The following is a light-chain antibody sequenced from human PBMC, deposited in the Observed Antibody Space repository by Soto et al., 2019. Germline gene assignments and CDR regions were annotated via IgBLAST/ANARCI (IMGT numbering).Light chain of an antibody. V-gene: IGLV2-14*01. Sequence: QSALTQPASVSGSPGQSITISCTGTSSDIAPYKYVSWFQHHPGKAPKLIIFEVSNRPSGISDRFSGFKSANTAYLTISGVQPEDEADYHCSSSTTIKTVVFGGGTKLTVL. CDR3: SSSTTIKTVV. J-gene: IGLJ2*01. CDR1: SSDIAPYKY. CDR2: EVS.